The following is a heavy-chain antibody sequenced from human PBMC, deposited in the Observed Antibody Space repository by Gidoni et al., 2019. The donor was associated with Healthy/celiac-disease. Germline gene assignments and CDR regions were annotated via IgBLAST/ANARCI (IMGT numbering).Heavy chain of an antibody. Sequence: QVQLQESGPGLVQPSQTLSLTFPLSGGSISSGGYYWSWIRQHPGKGLEWIGYIYYSGSTYYNPSLKSRVTISVDTSKNQFSLKLSSVTAADTAVYYCARRYYDILTGTPGNWFDPWGQGTLVTVSS. J-gene: IGHJ5*02. CDR2: IYYSGST. CDR1: GGSISSGGYY. D-gene: IGHD3-9*01. CDR3: ARRYYDILTGTPGNWFDP. V-gene: IGHV4-31*03.